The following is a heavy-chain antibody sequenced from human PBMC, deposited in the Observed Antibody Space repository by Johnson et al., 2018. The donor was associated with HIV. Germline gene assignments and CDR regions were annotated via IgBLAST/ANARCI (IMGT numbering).Heavy chain of an antibody. J-gene: IGHJ3*02. Sequence: QVQLVESGGGVVQPGGSLRLSCAASGFTFSSYGMHWVRQAPGKGLEWVAFIRYDGSYKYYSDSVKGRFTISRDNSKNTLYLQMNSLRAEDTAVDYCARGGLGDDVVAFDIWGQGTMVTVSS. CDR1: GFTFSSYG. CDR2: IRYDGSYK. CDR3: ARGGLGDDVVAFDI. V-gene: IGHV3-30*02. D-gene: IGHD3-10*01.